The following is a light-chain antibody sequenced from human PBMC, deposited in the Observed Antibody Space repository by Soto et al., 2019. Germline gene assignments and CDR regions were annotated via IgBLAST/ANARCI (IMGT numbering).Light chain of an antibody. CDR1: QSVSSY. V-gene: IGKV3-11*01. Sequence: EILLTQSPATLSVSPGERATLSCRASQSVSSYLAWYQQKPGQAPRLLIYDASNRDTGIPARFSGSGSGTDFTLTISSLQPEDFAVYYCQQRSNWPWTFGQGTKVDIK. CDR3: QQRSNWPWT. CDR2: DAS. J-gene: IGKJ1*01.